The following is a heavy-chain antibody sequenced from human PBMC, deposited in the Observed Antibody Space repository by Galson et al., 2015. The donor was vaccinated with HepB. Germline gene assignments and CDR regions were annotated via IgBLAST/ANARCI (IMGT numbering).Heavy chain of an antibody. Sequence: SVKVSCKAPGYTFTSYAMHWVRQAPGQRLEWMGWINAGNGNTKYSQKFQGRVTITRDTSASTAYMELSSLRSEDTAVYYCARVGAVRYMDVWGKGTTVTVSS. D-gene: IGHD1-1*01. CDR2: INAGNGNT. V-gene: IGHV1-3*01. CDR1: GYTFTSYA. CDR3: ARVGAVRYMDV. J-gene: IGHJ6*03.